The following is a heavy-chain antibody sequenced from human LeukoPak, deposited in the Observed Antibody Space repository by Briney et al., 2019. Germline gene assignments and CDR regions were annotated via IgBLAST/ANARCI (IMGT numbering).Heavy chain of an antibody. V-gene: IGHV3-33*06. CDR2: IWYDGSNK. CDR1: GFTFSSYG. Sequence: GSLRLSCAASGFTFSSYGMHWVRQAPGKGLEWVAVIWYDGSNKYYADSVKGRFTISRDNSKNTLYLQMNSLRAEDTAVYYCAKDDSSGYYYVSPDYWGQGTLVTVSS. J-gene: IGHJ4*02. CDR3: AKDDSSGYYYVSPDY. D-gene: IGHD3-22*01.